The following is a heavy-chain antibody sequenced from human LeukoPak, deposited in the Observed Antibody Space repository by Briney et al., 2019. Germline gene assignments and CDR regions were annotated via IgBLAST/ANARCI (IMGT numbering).Heavy chain of an antibody. J-gene: IGHJ4*02. CDR3: TTQLLWFGELSY. V-gene: IGHV3-15*01. Sequence: GGSLRLSCAASGFTFSNAWMSWVRQAPGKGLEWVGRIKSKTDGGTTDYAAPVKGRFTISRDDSKNTPYLQMNSLKSEDTAVYYCTTQLLWFGELSYWGQGTLVTVSS. CDR2: IKSKTDGGTT. D-gene: IGHD3-10*01. CDR1: GFTFSNAW.